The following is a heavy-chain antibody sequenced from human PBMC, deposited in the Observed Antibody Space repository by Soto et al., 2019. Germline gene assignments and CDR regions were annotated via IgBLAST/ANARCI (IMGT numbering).Heavy chain of an antibody. D-gene: IGHD2-2*01. CDR2: IYHSGST. J-gene: IGHJ5*02. Sequence: SETLSLTCAVSSGSISSSNWWSWVRQPPGKGLEWIGEIYHSGSTNYNPSLKSRVTISVDKSKNQFSLKLSSVTAADTAVYYCARGGYCSSTSCWWFDPWGQGTLVTVSS. CDR1: SGSISSSNW. V-gene: IGHV4-4*02. CDR3: ARGGYCSSTSCWWFDP.